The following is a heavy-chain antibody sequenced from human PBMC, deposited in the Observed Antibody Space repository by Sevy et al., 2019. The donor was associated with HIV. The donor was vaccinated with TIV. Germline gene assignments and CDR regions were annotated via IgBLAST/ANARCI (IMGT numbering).Heavy chain of an antibody. D-gene: IGHD5-12*01. J-gene: IGHJ4*02. CDR1: GFTFSSYA. Sequence: GGSLRLSCAASGFTFSSYAMTWVRQAPGKGLEWVSIISGSGGTTYYVDSVKGRFTISRDNSKNTLYLQMNSLRAEDTAVYYCAKRYSGNNPFDFWGQGTLVTVSS. V-gene: IGHV3-23*01. CDR3: AKRYSGNNPFDF. CDR2: ISGSGGTT.